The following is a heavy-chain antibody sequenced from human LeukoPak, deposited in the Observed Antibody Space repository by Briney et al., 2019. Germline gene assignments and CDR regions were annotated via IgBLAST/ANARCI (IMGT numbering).Heavy chain of an antibody. Sequence: GGSLRLSCAASGFTFSSYAMSWARQAPGKGLEWVSAISGSGGSTYYADSVKSRFTISRDNSKNTLYLQMNSLRAEDTAVYYCAKGAMIVVVIKDAFDIWGQGTMVTVSS. D-gene: IGHD3-22*01. CDR2: ISGSGGST. J-gene: IGHJ3*02. CDR1: GFTFSSYA. V-gene: IGHV3-23*01. CDR3: AKGAMIVVVIKDAFDI.